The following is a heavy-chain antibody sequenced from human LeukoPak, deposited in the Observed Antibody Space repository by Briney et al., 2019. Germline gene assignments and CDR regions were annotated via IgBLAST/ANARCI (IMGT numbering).Heavy chain of an antibody. J-gene: IGHJ4*02. Sequence: GGSLRLSCAAFGFTVSTNFVTWVRQAPGKGLEWVSVIDVGGSTYYADSVKGRFTISRDNSKNTVYLQMKSLRTEDTAIYYCAREDALDYWGRGTLVTVSS. CDR3: AREDALDY. V-gene: IGHV3-53*01. CDR2: IDVGGST. D-gene: IGHD2-8*01. CDR1: GFTVSTNF.